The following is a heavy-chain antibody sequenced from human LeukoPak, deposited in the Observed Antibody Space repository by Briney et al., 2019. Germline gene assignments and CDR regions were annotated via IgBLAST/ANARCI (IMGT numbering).Heavy chain of an antibody. CDR2: ISGDGGST. V-gene: IGHV3-43*02. D-gene: IGHD3-16*02. CDR3: AKAHPSKLSLRVLDY. J-gene: IGHJ4*02. CDR1: GFTFDDYA. Sequence: GGSLRLSCAASGFTFDDYAMYWVRQAPGKGLEWVSLISGDGGSTYYADPVKGRFTISRDNSKNSLYLQMNSLRTEDTALYYCAKAHPSKLSLRVLDYWGQGTLVTVSS.